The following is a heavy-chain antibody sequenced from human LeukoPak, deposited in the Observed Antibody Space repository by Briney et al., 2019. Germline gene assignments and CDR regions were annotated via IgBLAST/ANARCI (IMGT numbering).Heavy chain of an antibody. D-gene: IGHD4-23*01. V-gene: IGHV3-23*01. J-gene: IGHJ4*02. CDR1: GFTFSSLA. Sequence: GGSLRLSCAASGFTFSSLAMSWVRQAPGKGLEWVSGISGSGGNTYYADSVKGRFTISRDNSKNTLYLQMNSLGAEDTAIYYCAKGDYGGNSGSFFDYWGQGTLVTVSS. CDR2: ISGSGGNT. CDR3: AKGDYGGNSGSFFDY.